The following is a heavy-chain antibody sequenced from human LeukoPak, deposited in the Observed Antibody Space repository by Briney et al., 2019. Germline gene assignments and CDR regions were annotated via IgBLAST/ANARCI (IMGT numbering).Heavy chain of an antibody. CDR2: INPNSGGT. CDR1: GYTFTGYD. V-gene: IGHV1-2*02. D-gene: IGHD3-10*01. Sequence: ASVKVSCKASGYTFTGYDMHWVRQAPGQGLEWMGWINPNSGGTNYAQKFQGRVTMTRDTSISTPYMELSRLRSDDRAVYYCARVWGRSGGYWGQGTMVTVSS. CDR3: ARVWGRSGGY. J-gene: IGHJ3*01.